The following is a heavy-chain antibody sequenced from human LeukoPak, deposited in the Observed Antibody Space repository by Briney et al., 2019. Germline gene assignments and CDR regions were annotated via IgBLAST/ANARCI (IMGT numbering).Heavy chain of an antibody. V-gene: IGHV3-23*01. Sequence: PGGSLRLSCAASGFTFSSYAMSWVRQAPGKGLEWVSAISGSGGSTYYADSVKGRFTISRDNAKNSLYLQMNSLRAEDTAVYYCARASTSGITIFGVVAYFDYWGQGTLVTVSS. J-gene: IGHJ4*02. D-gene: IGHD3-3*01. CDR3: ARASTSGITIFGVVAYFDY. CDR2: ISGSGGST. CDR1: GFTFSSYA.